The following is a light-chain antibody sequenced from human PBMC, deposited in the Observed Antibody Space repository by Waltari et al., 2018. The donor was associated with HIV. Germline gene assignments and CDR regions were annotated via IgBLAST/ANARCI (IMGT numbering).Light chain of an antibody. CDR3: QQYNNWPPWT. Sequence: EIVMTQSPATLSVSPGERATLSCMASQSVSSNLAWYQQKPGQAPRLLIYGASTRATGIPARFSGSGSGTYFTLTISSLQSEDFAVYYCQQYNNWPPWTFGQGTKVEIK. CDR1: QSVSSN. V-gene: IGKV3-15*01. J-gene: IGKJ1*01. CDR2: GAS.